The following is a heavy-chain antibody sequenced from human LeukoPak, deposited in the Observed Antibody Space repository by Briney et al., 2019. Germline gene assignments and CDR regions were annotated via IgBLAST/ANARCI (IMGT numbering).Heavy chain of an antibody. D-gene: IGHD5-12*01. V-gene: IGHV1-2*02. J-gene: IGHJ3*02. Sequence: ASVKVSCKASGYTFTGYYMHWVRQAPGQGLEWMGWINPNSGGTNYAQKLQGRVTMTTDTSTSTAYMELRSLRSDDTAVYYCARPRGYSGYDPRSRAFDIWGQGTMVTVSS. CDR3: ARPRGYSGYDPRSRAFDI. CDR2: INPNSGGT. CDR1: GYTFTGYY.